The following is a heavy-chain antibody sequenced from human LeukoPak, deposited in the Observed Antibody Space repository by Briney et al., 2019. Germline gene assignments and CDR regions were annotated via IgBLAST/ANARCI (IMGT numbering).Heavy chain of an antibody. CDR1: GGSISSSSYY. CDR3: ARGSGNYGEIDY. CDR2: MYHSGST. V-gene: IGHV4-39*07. Sequence: SETLSLTCTVSGGSISSSSYYWGWIRQPPGKGLEWIGSMYHSGSTYYNPSLKSRVTISVDTSKNQFSLNLSSVTAADTAVYYCARGSGNYGEIDYWGQGTLVTVSS. J-gene: IGHJ4*02. D-gene: IGHD1-26*01.